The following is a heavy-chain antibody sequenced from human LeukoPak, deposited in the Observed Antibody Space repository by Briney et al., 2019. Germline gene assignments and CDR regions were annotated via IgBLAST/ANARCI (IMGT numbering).Heavy chain of an antibody. CDR2: INYRGST. J-gene: IGHJ4*02. Sequence: PSETLSLTCGAFGGSFSGYYWTWLRQPPGKGLEWIGQINYRGSTHYNPSLRRQVTISVDTSKTQFSLKPTSVTAADTAVYYCARDKFCSDSGSCNIGLFDFWGQGALVTVSS. D-gene: IGHD2-15*01. CDR1: GGSFSGYY. CDR3: ARDKFCSDSGSCNIGLFDF. V-gene: IGHV4-34*01.